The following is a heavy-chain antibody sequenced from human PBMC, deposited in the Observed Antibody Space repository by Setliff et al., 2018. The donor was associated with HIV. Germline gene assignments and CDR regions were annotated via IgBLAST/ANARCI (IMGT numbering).Heavy chain of an antibody. J-gene: IGHJ4*02. V-gene: IGHV1-69*05. D-gene: IGHD1-26*01. CDR1: GGTFSSYV. CDR2: IIPMYGVT. Sequence: SVKVSCKASGGTFSSYVISWVRQAPGQGPEWMGGIIPMYGVTNYAQKFQGRVTINTDESTSTAYMELSSLRSEDTSVYYCATGGGQSFDYWGQGTLVTVSS. CDR3: ATGGGQSFDY.